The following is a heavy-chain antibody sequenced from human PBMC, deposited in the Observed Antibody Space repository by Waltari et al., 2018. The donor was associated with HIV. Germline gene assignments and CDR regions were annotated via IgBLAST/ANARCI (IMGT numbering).Heavy chain of an antibody. J-gene: IGHJ4*02. D-gene: IGHD2-8*01. CDR2: IYYSGST. Sequence: QLQLQESGPGLVKPSETLSLTCTVSGGSISSSSYYWGWIRQPPGKGLEWIGSIYYSGSTYYNPSLKSRVTISVDTSKNQFSLKLSSVTAADTAVYYCATHLDGDSFDYWGQGTLVTVSS. CDR3: ATHLDGDSFDY. CDR1: GGSISSSSYY. V-gene: IGHV4-39*01.